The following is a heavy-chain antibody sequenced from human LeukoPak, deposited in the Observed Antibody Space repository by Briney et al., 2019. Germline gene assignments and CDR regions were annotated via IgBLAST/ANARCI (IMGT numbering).Heavy chain of an antibody. Sequence: SVKDSCKASGGTFSSYAISWVRQAPGQGLEWMGRIIPIFGIANYAQKFQGRVTITADKSTSTAYMELSSLRSEDTAVYYCARILGAYYYGMDVWGQGTTVTVSS. CDR1: GGTFSSYA. CDR2: IIPIFGIA. J-gene: IGHJ6*02. D-gene: IGHD3-3*01. CDR3: ARILGAYYYGMDV. V-gene: IGHV1-69*04.